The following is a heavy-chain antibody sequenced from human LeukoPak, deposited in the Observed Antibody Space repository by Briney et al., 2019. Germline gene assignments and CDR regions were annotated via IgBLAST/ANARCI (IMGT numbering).Heavy chain of an antibody. CDR2: MNPNSGNT. Sequence: EASVKVSCKASGYTFTGYYIHWVRQAPGQGLEWMGWMNPNSGNTGYAQKFQGRVTMTRNTSISTAYMELSSLRSEDTAVYYCARFVVPAAQYYYYGMDVWGQGTTVTVSS. CDR1: GYTFTGYY. CDR3: ARFVVPAAQYYYYGMDV. D-gene: IGHD2-2*01. V-gene: IGHV1-8*02. J-gene: IGHJ6*02.